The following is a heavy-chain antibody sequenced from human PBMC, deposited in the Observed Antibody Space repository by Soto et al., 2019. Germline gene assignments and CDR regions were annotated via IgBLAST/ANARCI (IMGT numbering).Heavy chain of an antibody. D-gene: IGHD6-13*01. Sequence: NPSETLSLTCTVSGGSISSYYWSWIRQPPGKGLEWIGYIYYSGSTNYNPSLKSRVTISVDTSKNQFSLKLSSVTAADTAVYYCARDAYSRSFDPWGQGTLVTVS. J-gene: IGHJ5*02. CDR2: IYYSGST. V-gene: IGHV4-59*01. CDR3: ARDAYSRSFDP. CDR1: GGSISSYY.